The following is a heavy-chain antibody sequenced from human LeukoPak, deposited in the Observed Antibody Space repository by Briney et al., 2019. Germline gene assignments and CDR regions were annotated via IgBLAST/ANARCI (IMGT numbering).Heavy chain of an antibody. CDR2: INTDGTVT. V-gene: IGHV3-74*01. D-gene: IGHD3-10*01. J-gene: IGHJ4*02. CDR1: GFTFSKYW. Sequence: GGSLRLSCAASGFTFSKYWMLWVHQAPGKGLESVSRINTDGTVTTYADSVKGRFTISRDNAKNSLYLQMNSLRAEDTAVYYCARDHYGSGSYGNYWGQGTLVTVSS. CDR3: ARDHYGSGSYGNY.